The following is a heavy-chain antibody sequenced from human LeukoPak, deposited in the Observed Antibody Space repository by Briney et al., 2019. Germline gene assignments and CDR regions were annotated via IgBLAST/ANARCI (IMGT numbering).Heavy chain of an antibody. CDR1: GFTVSSNY. D-gene: IGHD5-18*01. Sequence: PGGSLRLSCAASGFTVSSNYMSWVRQAPGKGLEWVSVIYSGGSTYYADSVKGRFTISRGNSKNTMYLQMNSLRAEDTAVYYCARMVTRHYYYGMDVWGQGTTVTVSS. V-gene: IGHV3-53*01. CDR3: ARMVTRHYYYGMDV. J-gene: IGHJ6*02. CDR2: IYSGGST.